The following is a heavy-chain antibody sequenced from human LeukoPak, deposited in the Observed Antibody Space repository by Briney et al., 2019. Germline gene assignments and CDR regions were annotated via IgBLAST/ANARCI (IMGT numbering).Heavy chain of an antibody. Sequence: ASVKVSCKASGYTFTGYYIHWVRQAPGQGLEWMGWINPNSGGTNYAQKFQGRVTMTRDTSISTAYMELSRLRSDDTAVYYCARDRLRGYHRYYFDYWGQGTLVTVSS. D-gene: IGHD2-21*01. CDR1: GYTFTGYY. CDR2: INPNSGGT. J-gene: IGHJ4*02. V-gene: IGHV1-2*02. CDR3: ARDRLRGYHRYYFDY.